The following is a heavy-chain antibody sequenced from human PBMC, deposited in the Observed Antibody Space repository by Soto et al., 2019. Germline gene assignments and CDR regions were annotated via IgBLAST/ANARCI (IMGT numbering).Heavy chain of an antibody. J-gene: IGHJ6*02. CDR3: ASSGDPFYYYGMDV. Sequence: GGSLRLSCAASGFTFSSYSMNWVRQAPGKGLEWVSYISSSSSTIYYADSVKGRFTISRDNAKNSLYLQMNSLRDEDTAVYYCASSGDPFYYYGMDVWGQGTTVTVYS. V-gene: IGHV3-48*02. D-gene: IGHD2-21*02. CDR1: GFTFSSYS. CDR2: ISSSSSTI.